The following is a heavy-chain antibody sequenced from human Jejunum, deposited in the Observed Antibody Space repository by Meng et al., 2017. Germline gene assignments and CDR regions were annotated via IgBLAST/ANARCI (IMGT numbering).Heavy chain of an antibody. D-gene: IGHD1-26*01. V-gene: IGHV3-33*06. CDR2: LWYDGSKD. CDR1: GFTLTTYA. Sequence: QGHRVESGGGVVQPGGSLTLACAASGFTLTTYAMHWVRQAPGKGLEWVAALWYDGSKDYYTDSVKGRFTISGDTSKNTLYLQMNSLRAEDTAVYYCAKSGWDYWYFDLWGRGALVTVSS. J-gene: IGHJ2*01. CDR3: AKSGWDYWYFDL.